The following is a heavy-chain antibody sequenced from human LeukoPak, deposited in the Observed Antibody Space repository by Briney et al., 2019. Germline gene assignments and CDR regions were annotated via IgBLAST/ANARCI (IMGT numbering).Heavy chain of an antibody. CDR2: IYYSGST. D-gene: IGHD6-13*01. Sequence: SETLSLTCTVSGGSISSYYWSWIRQPPGKGLEWIGYIYYSGSTNYNPSLKSRVTISVDTSKNQFSLKLTSVTAADTAVYYCARVVAAATYYFDYWGQGTLVTVSS. V-gene: IGHV4-59*01. CDR1: GGSISSYY. J-gene: IGHJ4*02. CDR3: ARVVAAATYYFDY.